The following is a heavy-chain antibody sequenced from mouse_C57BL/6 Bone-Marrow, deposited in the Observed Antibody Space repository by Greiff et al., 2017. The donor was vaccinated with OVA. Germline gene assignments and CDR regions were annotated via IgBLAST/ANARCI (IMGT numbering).Heavy chain of an antibody. CDR1: GFTFSDYG. J-gene: IGHJ2*01. CDR3: ARDSSGYPYYFDY. CDR2: ISSGSSTI. Sequence: EVNVVESGGGLVKPGGSLKLSCAASGFTFSDYGMHWVRQAPEKGLEWVAYISSGSSTIYYADTVKGRFTISRDNAKNTLFLQMTSLRSEDTAMYYCARDSSGYPYYFDYWGQGTTLTVSS. V-gene: IGHV5-17*01. D-gene: IGHD3-2*02.